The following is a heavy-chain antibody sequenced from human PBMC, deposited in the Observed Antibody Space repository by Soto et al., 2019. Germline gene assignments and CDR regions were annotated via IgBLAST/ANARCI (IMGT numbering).Heavy chain of an antibody. CDR1: GGSIRSYY. J-gene: IGHJ4*02. Sequence: PSETLSLTCTVSGGSIRSYYCSWIRQPAGKGLEWIGRIYTSGSTNYNPSLKSRVTMSVDTSKNQFSLKLSSVTAADTAVYYCARGVGYYDSSGYYYEAYYFDYWGQGTLVTVSS. D-gene: IGHD3-22*01. V-gene: IGHV4-4*07. CDR3: ARGVGYYDSSGYYYEAYYFDY. CDR2: IYTSGST.